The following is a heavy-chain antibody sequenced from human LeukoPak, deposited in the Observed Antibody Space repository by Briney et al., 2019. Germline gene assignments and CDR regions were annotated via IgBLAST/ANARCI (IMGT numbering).Heavy chain of an antibody. CDR3: AECYYDSSGYYYAWYAFDI. CDR1: GYTLTELS. CDR2: FDPEDGET. J-gene: IGHJ3*02. Sequence: ASVKVSCKVSGYTLTELSMHWVRQAPGKGLEWMGGFDPEDGETIYAQKFQGRVTMTEDTSTDTAYMELSSLRSEDTAVYYCAECYYDSSGYYYAWYAFDIWGQGTMVTVSS. V-gene: IGHV1-24*01. D-gene: IGHD3-22*01.